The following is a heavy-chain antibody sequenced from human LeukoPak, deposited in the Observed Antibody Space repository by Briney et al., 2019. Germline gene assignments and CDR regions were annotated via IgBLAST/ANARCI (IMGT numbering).Heavy chain of an antibody. J-gene: IGHJ3*02. Sequence: GGSLRLSCAASGFTLSNYPMGWVRQAPVKGLEWLSAIGEEKSGSWTKSADSVKGRFTISRDNSENTLYLQMDSLRAEDTAVYYCARELQRDYGSGSLFYDAFDIWGQGTMVTVSS. CDR3: ARELQRDYGSGSLFYDAFDI. V-gene: IGHV3-23*01. CDR2: IGEEKSGSWT. D-gene: IGHD3-10*01. CDR1: GFTLSNYP.